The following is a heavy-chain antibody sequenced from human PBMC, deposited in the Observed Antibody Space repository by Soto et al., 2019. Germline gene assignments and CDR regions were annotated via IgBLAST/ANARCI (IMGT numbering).Heavy chain of an antibody. CDR3: ASARGSWYYFDY. J-gene: IGHJ4*02. CDR2: IYYSGST. D-gene: IGHD1-26*01. CDR1: GGSISSYY. V-gene: IGHV4-59*12. Sequence: SETLSLTCTVSGGSISSYYWSWIRQPPGKGLEWIGYIYYSGSTNYNPSLKSRVTISVDTSKNQFSLKLSSVTAADTAVYYCASARGSWYYFDYWGQGTLVTVSS.